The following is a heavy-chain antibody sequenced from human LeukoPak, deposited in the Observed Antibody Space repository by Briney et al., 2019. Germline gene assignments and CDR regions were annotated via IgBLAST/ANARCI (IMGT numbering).Heavy chain of an antibody. V-gene: IGHV4-59*01. CDR3: ARDLPTRGYSYGYDP. CDR1: GGSISSYY. CDR2: IYYSGST. D-gene: IGHD5-18*01. Sequence: SETLSLTCTVSGGSISSYYWSWIRQPPGKGLEWIGYIYYSGSTNYNPSLKSRVTISEDTSKDQFSLKLSSVTAADTAVYYCARDLPTRGYSYGYDPWGQGTLVTVSS. J-gene: IGHJ5*02.